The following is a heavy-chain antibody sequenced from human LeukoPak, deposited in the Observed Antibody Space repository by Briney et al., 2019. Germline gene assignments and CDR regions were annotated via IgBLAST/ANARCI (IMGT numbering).Heavy chain of an antibody. J-gene: IGHJ6*03. CDR1: GVTFSSYA. CDR2: LRPVFGPI. CDR3: ATNPMTAYHLGDHFYFYMAV. V-gene: IGHV1-69*05. Sequence: SVKVSCKASGVTFSSYAISWVRQAPGQGLEWIGGLRPVFGPINSAQKFQDRVTLTKDDSTTTAYMELRSLRSEDTAVYYCATNPMTAYHLGDHFYFYMAVWGNGTTVTVS. D-gene: IGHD2-21*02.